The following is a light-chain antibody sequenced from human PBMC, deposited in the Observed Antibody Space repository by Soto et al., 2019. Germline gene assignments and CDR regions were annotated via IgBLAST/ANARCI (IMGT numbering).Light chain of an antibody. V-gene: IGKV3-15*01. J-gene: IGKJ1*01. CDR2: GAS. CDR3: QHYNTWPWT. Sequence: EVVITQSPAALSVSRGERATRSCRASHSVSSSLAWYQQKPGQAPRLLISGASTRAAGIPARFSGSGSGTEFTLTISSLQSEDFAVYYCQHYNTWPWTFGQGTKVDI. CDR1: HSVSSS.